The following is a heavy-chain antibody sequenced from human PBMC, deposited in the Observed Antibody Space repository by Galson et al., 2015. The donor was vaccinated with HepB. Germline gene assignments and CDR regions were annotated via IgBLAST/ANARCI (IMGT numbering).Heavy chain of an antibody. CDR3: ARVLKLGVLGYCSSTSCYTRYYYYMDV. D-gene: IGHD2-2*02. V-gene: IGHV3-66*01. CDR2: IYSGGST. Sequence: SLRLSCAASGFTVSSNHMSWVRQAPGKGLEWVSVIYSGGSTYYADSVKGRFTISRDNSKNTLYLQMNSLRAEDTAVYYCARVLKLGVLGYCSSTSCYTRYYYYMDVWGKGTTVTVSS. J-gene: IGHJ6*03. CDR1: GFTVSSNH.